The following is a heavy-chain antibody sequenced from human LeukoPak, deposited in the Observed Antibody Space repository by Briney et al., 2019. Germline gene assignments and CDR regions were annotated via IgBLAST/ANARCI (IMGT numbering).Heavy chain of an antibody. Sequence: GASVKVSCRASGYTFTGYYMHWVRQAPGQGLEWMGWINPNSGGTNYAQQFQGRVSMTRDTSIRTAYMELSRLRSDDTAVYYCARVVKVRGVYIDYWGQGTLVTVSS. V-gene: IGHV1-2*02. CDR2: INPNSGGT. D-gene: IGHD3-10*01. CDR3: ARVVKVRGVYIDY. CDR1: GYTFTGYY. J-gene: IGHJ4*02.